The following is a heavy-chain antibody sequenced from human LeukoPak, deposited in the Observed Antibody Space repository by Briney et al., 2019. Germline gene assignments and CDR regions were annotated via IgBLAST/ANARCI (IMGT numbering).Heavy chain of an antibody. CDR2: IKQDGNEK. J-gene: IGHJ4*02. Sequence: GGSLRLSCAASGFTLSSYAMSWVRQAPGKGLEWVANIKQDGNEKYYADSVKGRFTISRDNGKNSLDLQMNSLRADDTAFYYCARDTLGEGEDANYAVYYFDYWGQGTVVTVSS. V-gene: IGHV3-7*01. CDR3: ARDTLGEGEDANYAVYYFDY. D-gene: IGHD4/OR15-4a*01. CDR1: GFTLSSYA.